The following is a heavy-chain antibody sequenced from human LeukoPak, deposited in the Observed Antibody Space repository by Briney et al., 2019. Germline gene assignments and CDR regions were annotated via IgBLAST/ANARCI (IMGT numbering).Heavy chain of an antibody. V-gene: IGHV4-39*07. CDR2: IYYSGST. D-gene: IGHD3/OR15-3a*01. Sequence: KPSETLSLTCTVSGGSISSSSYYWGWIRQPPGKGLEWVGSIYYSGSTYYSPSLKSRVTISLDTSKNQFSLNLFSVTAADTAMYYCARVGRTGYYYFDYWGQGTLVTVSS. J-gene: IGHJ4*02. CDR3: ARVGRTGYYYFDY. CDR1: GGSISSSSYY.